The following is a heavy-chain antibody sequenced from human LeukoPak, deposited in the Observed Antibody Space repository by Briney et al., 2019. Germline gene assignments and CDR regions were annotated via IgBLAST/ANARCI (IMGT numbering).Heavy chain of an antibody. V-gene: IGHV3-21*01. Sequence: GGSLRLSCAASGFIFSSYSMNWVRQAPGKGLEWVSSISSSSSYIYYADSVKGRFTISRDNAKNSLYLQMNSLRAEDTAVYYCARGTQYGDYTGIKHWFDPWGQGTLVTVSS. CDR2: ISSSSSYI. CDR1: GFIFSSYS. CDR3: ARGTQYGDYTGIKHWFDP. D-gene: IGHD4-17*01. J-gene: IGHJ5*02.